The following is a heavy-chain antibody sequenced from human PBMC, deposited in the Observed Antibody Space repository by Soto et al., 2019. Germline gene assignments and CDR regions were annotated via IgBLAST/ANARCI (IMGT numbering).Heavy chain of an antibody. Sequence: EVQLMESGGALVQPGGSLRLSCVASGFSFRSHSVTWVRQAPGKGPEWVSTISGSGGHIYYVDSVKGRFTISRDNSKNTLDLQMNSLGAEDTALYYCAKSHLGARAPCDYGGQGTLVTVSS. D-gene: IGHD1-26*01. CDR3: AKSHLGARAPCDY. V-gene: IGHV3-23*01. J-gene: IGHJ4*02. CDR2: ISGSGGHI. CDR1: GFSFRSHS.